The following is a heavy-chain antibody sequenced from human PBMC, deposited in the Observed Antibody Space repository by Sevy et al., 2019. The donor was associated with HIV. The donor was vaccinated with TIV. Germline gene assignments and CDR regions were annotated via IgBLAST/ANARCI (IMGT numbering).Heavy chain of an antibody. CDR2: ISGSGGSS. D-gene: IGHD3-22*01. V-gene: IGHV3-23*01. CDR1: EFRLRNYA. CDR3: AKDLYYDNSLFDY. Sequence: GGSLRLSCVASEFRLRNYAMNWVRQAPGKGLEWVPGISGSGGSSYYADSVKGRFTISRDNSKNTLYLQMNSLRAEDTAMYYCAKDLYYDNSLFDYWGQGILVTVSS. J-gene: IGHJ4*02.